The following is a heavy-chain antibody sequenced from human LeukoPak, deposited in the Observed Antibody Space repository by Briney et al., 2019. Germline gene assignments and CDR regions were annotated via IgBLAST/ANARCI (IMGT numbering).Heavy chain of an antibody. CDR2: ISGSGGST. J-gene: IGHJ4*02. D-gene: IGHD3-22*01. CDR3: ARDYYDSSGYYSQYFDY. V-gene: IGHV3-23*01. Sequence: GGSLRLSCAASGFTFSSYAMSWVRQAPGKGLEWVSAISGSGGSTYYADSVKGRFTISRDNSKNTLYLQMNSLRAEDTAVYYCARDYYDSSGYYSQYFDYWGQGTLVTVSS. CDR1: GFTFSSYA.